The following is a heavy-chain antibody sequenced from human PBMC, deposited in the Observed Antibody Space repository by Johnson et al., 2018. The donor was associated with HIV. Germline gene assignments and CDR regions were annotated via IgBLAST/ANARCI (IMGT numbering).Heavy chain of an antibody. J-gene: IGHJ3*02. CDR2: IGTRSDT. D-gene: IGHD3-16*01. V-gene: IGHV3-13*01. CDR3: AREDTPFGSPHEGDAFDI. CDR1: GFAFSTYD. Sequence: VQLVESGGALVQPGGSTRLSCVASGFAFSTYDMHWVRQVPGKGLEWVGAIGTRSDTYYPASVKGRFTLSRENARNSLYLQMNSLRVEDTAVYYCAREDTPFGSPHEGDAFDIWGQGTRVTVFS.